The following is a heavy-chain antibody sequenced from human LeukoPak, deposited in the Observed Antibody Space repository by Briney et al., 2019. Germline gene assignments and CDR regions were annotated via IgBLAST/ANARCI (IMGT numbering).Heavy chain of an antibody. CDR2: IRYDGSNK. D-gene: IGHD3-3*01. CDR1: GFTFSSYG. V-gene: IGHV3-30*02. Sequence: GGSLRLSCAASGFTFSSYGMHWVRQAPGKGLEWVAFIRYDGSNKYYADSVKGRFTISRDNSKNTRYLQMNSLRAEDTAVYYCAKDPQYYDFWSGSILYYFDYWGQGTLVTVSS. J-gene: IGHJ4*02. CDR3: AKDPQYYDFWSGSILYYFDY.